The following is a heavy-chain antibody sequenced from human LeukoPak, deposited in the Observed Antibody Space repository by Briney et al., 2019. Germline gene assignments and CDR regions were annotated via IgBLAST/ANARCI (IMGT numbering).Heavy chain of an antibody. CDR1: GFTFSGSA. CDR3: TRTRGDYPDAFDI. Sequence: GGSLKLSCVASGFTFSGSAMHWVRQASGKGLEWVGRIRSKANSYATAYAASVKGRFTISRDDSKNTAYLQMNSLKTEDTAVYYCTRTRGDYPDAFDIWGQGTMVTVSS. CDR2: IRSKANSYAT. V-gene: IGHV3-73*01. J-gene: IGHJ3*02. D-gene: IGHD4-17*01.